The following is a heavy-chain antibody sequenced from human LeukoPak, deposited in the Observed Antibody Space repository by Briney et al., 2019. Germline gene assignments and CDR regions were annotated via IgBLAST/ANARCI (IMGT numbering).Heavy chain of an antibody. V-gene: IGHV3-21*01. CDR3: ARSKKEPFYYYYGMDV. D-gene: IGHD1-26*01. CDR1: GFTFSSYS. J-gene: IGHJ6*02. Sequence: PGGSLRLSCAASGFTFSSYSMNWVRQAPGKGLEWVSSISSSSSYIYYADSVKGRFTISRGNAKNSLYLQMNSLRAEDTAVYYCARSKKEPFYYYYGMDVWGQGTTVTVSS. CDR2: ISSSSSYI.